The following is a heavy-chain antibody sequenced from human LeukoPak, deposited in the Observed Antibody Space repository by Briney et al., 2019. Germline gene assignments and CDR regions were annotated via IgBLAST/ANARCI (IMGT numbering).Heavy chain of an antibody. CDR3: ASWGYSSGWYDAFGI. D-gene: IGHD6-19*01. Sequence: PGGSLEISCQGSGSSFTSYWIGWVRQLPGKGLEWMGIIYPGDSDTRYSPSFQRQLTISADKSIRTAYLQWSSLKASDTAMYYCASWGYSSGWYDAFGIWGQGTMVTVSS. J-gene: IGHJ3*02. CDR2: IYPGDSDT. CDR1: GSSFTSYW. V-gene: IGHV5-51*01.